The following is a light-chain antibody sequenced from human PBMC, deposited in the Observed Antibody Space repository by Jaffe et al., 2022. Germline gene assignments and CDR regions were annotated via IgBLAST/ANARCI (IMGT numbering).Light chain of an antibody. V-gene: IGLV1-40*01. CDR2: DNT. CDR1: SSNIGAHYD. Sequence: QSVLTQPPSMSGAPGQRVTISCTGSSSNIGAHYDVHWYQQLPGTAPKLLIYDNTNRPSGVPDRFSGSKSGTSASLAITGLQAEDEADYYCQSFDSSLSRVLFGGGTKLTVL. J-gene: IGLJ2*01. CDR3: QSFDSSLSRVL.